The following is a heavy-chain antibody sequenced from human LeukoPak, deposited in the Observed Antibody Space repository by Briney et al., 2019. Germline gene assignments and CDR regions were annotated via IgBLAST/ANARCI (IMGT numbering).Heavy chain of an antibody. CDR1: GFTFRSYS. J-gene: IGHJ4*02. Sequence: PGGSLRLSCVVSGFTFRSYSMNWVRQAPGKGLEWVSSISSISTIYYADSVKGRFTISRDNAKNSLYLQMNSLRDEDTAVYYCARVESYGRFDYWGQGTLVTVSS. V-gene: IGHV3-48*02. CDR3: ARVESYGRFDY. CDR2: ISSISTI. D-gene: IGHD1-1*01.